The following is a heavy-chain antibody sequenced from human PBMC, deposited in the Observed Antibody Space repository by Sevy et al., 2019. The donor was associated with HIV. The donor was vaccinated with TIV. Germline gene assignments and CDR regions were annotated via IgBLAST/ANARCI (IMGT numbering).Heavy chain of an antibody. Sequence: GGSLRLSCAASGFNFNSYGMHWVRQAPGKGLEWVSFIRYDGSAKNYADSVMGRFTFSRDNSKNTLYLQMNSLRAEDTALYYCVKDPLISLGADLFDSWGQGTLVTVSS. CDR1: GFNFNSYG. V-gene: IGHV3-30*02. J-gene: IGHJ4*02. CDR3: VKDPLISLGADLFDS. CDR2: IRYDGSAK. D-gene: IGHD7-27*01.